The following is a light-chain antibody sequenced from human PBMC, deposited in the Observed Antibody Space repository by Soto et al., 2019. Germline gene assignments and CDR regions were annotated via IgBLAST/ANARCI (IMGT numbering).Light chain of an antibody. J-gene: IGLJ1*01. CDR3: QSYDNSLSVLYV. Sequence: QSVLTQPPSVSGAPGQRVTISCTGSSSNIGAGYDVHWYQQLPGTAPKLLIYGNSNRPSGVPDRFSGSKSGTSASLAITGLQAEDEADYYCQSYDNSLSVLYVFGTGTKLTV. V-gene: IGLV1-40*01. CDR1: SSNIGAGYD. CDR2: GNS.